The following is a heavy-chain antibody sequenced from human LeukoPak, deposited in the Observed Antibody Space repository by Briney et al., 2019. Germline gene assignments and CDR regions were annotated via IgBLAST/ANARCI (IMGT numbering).Heavy chain of an antibody. Sequence: GGSLRLSCAASGFTFSSHTMTWVRQAPGKGLEWDSAIRGSGGSTYYADSVQGRFTISRDNSKNTLYLQMNSLRAEDTAVYYCVSDSNYNYWGQGTLVTVSS. CDR2: IRGSGGST. CDR3: VSDSNYNY. J-gene: IGHJ4*02. V-gene: IGHV3-23*01. CDR1: GFTFSSHT. D-gene: IGHD4-11*01.